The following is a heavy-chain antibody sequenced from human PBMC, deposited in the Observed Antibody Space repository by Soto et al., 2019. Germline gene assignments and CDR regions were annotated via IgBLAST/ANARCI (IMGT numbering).Heavy chain of an antibody. CDR3: VKNISDNWTDPAHY. CDR2: ISSNGGST. D-gene: IGHD1-1*01. Sequence: GGSLSLSCSASGFTFSSYAMHWVRQPPGKGLEYVSDISSNGGSTYYADSVKGRFTISRDNTKNTLYLQMSSLRAEDTAVYYCVKNISDNWTDPAHYWSQGTLVTVSS. J-gene: IGHJ4*02. CDR1: GFTFSSYA. V-gene: IGHV3-64D*09.